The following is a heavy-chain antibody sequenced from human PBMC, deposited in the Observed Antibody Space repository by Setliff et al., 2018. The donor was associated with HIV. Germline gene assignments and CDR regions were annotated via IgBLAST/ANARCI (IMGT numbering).Heavy chain of an antibody. D-gene: IGHD1-26*01. J-gene: IGHJ4*02. CDR1: GGSISSRNFY. CDR3: AREVRWELPQGFDH. CDR2: IAYTGSG. V-gene: IGHV4-39*07. Sequence: SETLSLTCTVSGGSISSRNFYWGWIRQPPGKGLEWIGSIAYTGSGYYNSSLKSRVTISVDTSRNECSLKLTAVTAADTAVYYCAREVRWELPQGFDHWGQGSQVTVSS.